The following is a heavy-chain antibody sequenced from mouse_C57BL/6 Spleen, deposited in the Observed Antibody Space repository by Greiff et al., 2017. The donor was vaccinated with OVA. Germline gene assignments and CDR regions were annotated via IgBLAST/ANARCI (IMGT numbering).Heavy chain of an antibody. J-gene: IGHJ1*03. D-gene: IGHD1-2*01. V-gene: IGHV5-4*01. CDR2: ISDGGSYT. CDR3: ARGGNGDLWYFDV. CDR1: GFTFSSYA. Sequence: EVQRVESGGGLVKPGGSLKLSCAASGFTFSSYAMSWVRQTPEKRLEWVATISDGGSYTYYPDNVKGRFTISRDNAKNNLYLQMSHLKSEDTAMYYCARGGNGDLWYFDVWGTGTTVTVSS.